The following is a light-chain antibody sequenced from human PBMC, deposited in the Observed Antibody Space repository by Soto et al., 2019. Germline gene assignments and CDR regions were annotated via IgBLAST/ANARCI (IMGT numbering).Light chain of an antibody. CDR3: AAWDDTLNGWV. CDR2: SNN. CDR1: SSNIGSKT. Sequence: QSVLTQPPSASGTPGQRVTISCSGSSSNIGSKTVNRYQQLPGTAPKVLIYSNNQRPSGVPDRFSGSKSGTSGSLAISGLQSEDEADYSCAAWDDTLNGWVFGGGTKLTVL. J-gene: IGLJ3*02. V-gene: IGLV1-44*01.